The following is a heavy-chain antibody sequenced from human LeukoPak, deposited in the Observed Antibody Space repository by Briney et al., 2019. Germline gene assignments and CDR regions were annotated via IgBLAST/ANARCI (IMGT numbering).Heavy chain of an antibody. CDR1: GYTFTSYG. D-gene: IGHD3-16*01. J-gene: IGHJ4*02. V-gene: IGHV1-18*01. CDR2: ISAYNGNT. CDR3: ARDPSPPWGSFDY. Sequence: ASVKVSCKASGYTFTSYGISWVRQAPGQGLEWMGWISAYNGNTNYAQKLQGRVTMTADTSTSTAYIELRSLRSDDTAVYYCARDPSPPWGSFDYWGQGTLVTVSS.